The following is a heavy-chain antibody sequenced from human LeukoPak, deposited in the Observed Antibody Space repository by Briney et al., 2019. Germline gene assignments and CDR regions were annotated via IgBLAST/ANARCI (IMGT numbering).Heavy chain of an antibody. V-gene: IGHV3-7*01. CDR1: GFTFKNYW. CDR3: VRGGWELDY. D-gene: IGHD1-26*01. CDR2: IKEDGTEE. J-gene: IGHJ4*02. Sequence: GGALRLSCAASGFTFKNYWMSWVPQAPGKGLEWVAHIKEDGTEEYYLDSVKGRFTISKDDAKSSLDLQMNSLTTEDTAVYYCVRGGWELDYWGQGTLVTVSS.